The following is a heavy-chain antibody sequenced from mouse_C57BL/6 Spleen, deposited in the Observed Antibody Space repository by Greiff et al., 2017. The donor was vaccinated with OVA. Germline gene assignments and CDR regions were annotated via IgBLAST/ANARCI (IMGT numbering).Heavy chain of an antibody. CDR2: ISSGGSYT. J-gene: IGHJ1*03. CDR3: ARHPNWYFDV. Sequence: EVHLVESGGDLVKPGGSLKLSCAASGFTFSSYGMSWVRQTPDKRLEWVATISSGGSYTYYPDSVKGRFTISRDNAKNTLYLQMSSLKSEDTAMYYCARHPNWYFDVWGTGTTVTVSS. CDR1: GFTFSSYG. V-gene: IGHV5-6*01.